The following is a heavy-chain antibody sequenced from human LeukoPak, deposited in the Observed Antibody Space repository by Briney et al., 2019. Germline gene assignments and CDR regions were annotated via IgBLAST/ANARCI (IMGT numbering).Heavy chain of an antibody. V-gene: IGHV3-33*01. J-gene: IGHJ5*02. CDR1: GFTFSSYG. D-gene: IGHD6-13*01. CDR3: ARGGTGYSLDWFDP. Sequence: PGRSLRLSCAASGFTFSSYGMHWVRQAPGKGLEWVTVIWYDGSNKYYADSVKGRFTISRDNSKNTLYLQMNSLRAEDTAVYYCARGGTGYSLDWFDPWGQGTLVTVSS. CDR2: IWYDGSNK.